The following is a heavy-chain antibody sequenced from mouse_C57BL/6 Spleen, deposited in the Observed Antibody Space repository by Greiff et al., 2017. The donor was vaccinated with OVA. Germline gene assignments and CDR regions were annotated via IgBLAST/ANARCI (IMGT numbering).Heavy chain of an antibody. CDR1: GYSITSGYY. CDR2: ISYDGSN. Sequence: ESGPGLVKPSQSLSLTCSITGYSITSGYYWHWIRQFPGNKLEWMGYISYDGSNNYNPSLKNRISITRDTSKNQFFLKLNSVTTEDTATYYCARDYGSSSGAMDYWGQGTSVTVSS. CDR3: ARDYGSSSGAMDY. J-gene: IGHJ4*01. D-gene: IGHD1-1*01. V-gene: IGHV3-6*01.